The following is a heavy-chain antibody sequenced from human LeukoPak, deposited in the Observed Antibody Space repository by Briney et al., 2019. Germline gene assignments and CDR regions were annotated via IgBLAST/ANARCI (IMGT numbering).Heavy chain of an antibody. D-gene: IGHD3-10*01. V-gene: IGHV4-39*01. Sequence: SETLSLTCTVSGGSISSSSYSWGWIRQPPGKGLEWIGSIYYSGSTYYNPSLKSRVAISVDTSKNQFSLKLSSVTAADTAVYYCARHGTPPEAGSDYFDYWGQGTLVTVSS. CDR2: IYYSGST. CDR1: GGSISSSSYS. CDR3: ARHGTPPEAGSDYFDY. J-gene: IGHJ4*02.